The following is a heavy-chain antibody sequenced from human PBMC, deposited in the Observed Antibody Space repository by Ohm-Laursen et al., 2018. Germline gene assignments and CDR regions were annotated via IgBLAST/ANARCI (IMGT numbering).Heavy chain of an antibody. J-gene: IGHJ6*02. CDR3: AKDKWRSAFQLGYYGMDV. CDR2: INTAGRTI. CDR1: GFTFIDYY. Sequence: GSLRLSCAASGFTFIDYYMSWIRQAPGKGLEWLSFINTAGRTIYYADSVEGRFTISRDNAKNSLYLQMNSLRAEDTALYYCAKDKWRSAFQLGYYGMDVWGQGTTVTVSS. D-gene: IGHD2-2*01. V-gene: IGHV3-11*01.